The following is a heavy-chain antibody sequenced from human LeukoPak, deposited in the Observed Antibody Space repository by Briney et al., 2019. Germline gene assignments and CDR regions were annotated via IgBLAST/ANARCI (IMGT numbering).Heavy chain of an antibody. CDR2: VSYDGSSI. Sequence: GGSLRLSCAASGFTFSTYGMHWVRQAPGKGLEWVAVVSYDGSSIYYADSVKGRFTISRDNSKNTLYLQMNSLRSEDTALYYCAKPYSGTILTGWFDPWGQGTLVTVSS. CDR3: AKPYSGTILTGWFDP. V-gene: IGHV3-30*18. CDR1: GFTFSTYG. D-gene: IGHD3-9*01. J-gene: IGHJ5*02.